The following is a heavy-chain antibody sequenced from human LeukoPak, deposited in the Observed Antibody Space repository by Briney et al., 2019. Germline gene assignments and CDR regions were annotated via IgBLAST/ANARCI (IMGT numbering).Heavy chain of an antibody. V-gene: IGHV3-23*01. J-gene: IGHJ4*02. D-gene: IGHD2-21*02. Sequence: GGSLRLSCAASGFTFNNYDMSWVRQAPGKGLEWVSGINGRGIGTYYADSVKGRFTISRDNSKNTLYLQMHSLRADDTAVYYCAKTQGDTLYFDHWGLGTLVTVSS. CDR1: GFTFNNYD. CDR3: AKTQGDTLYFDH. CDR2: INGRGIGT.